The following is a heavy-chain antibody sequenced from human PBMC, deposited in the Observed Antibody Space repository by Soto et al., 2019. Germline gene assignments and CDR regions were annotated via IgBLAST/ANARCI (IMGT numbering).Heavy chain of an antibody. V-gene: IGHV4-30-2*01. CDR2: IYHSGST. D-gene: IGHD3-3*01. Sequence: SETLSLTCAVSGGSISSGGYSWSWIRQPPGKGLEWIGYIYHSGSTYYNPSLKSRVTISVDRSKNQFSLKLSSVTAADTAVYYCARDKAIFGVGKNYYYYGMDVWGQGTTVTVSS. J-gene: IGHJ6*02. CDR3: ARDKAIFGVGKNYYYYGMDV. CDR1: GGSISSGGYS.